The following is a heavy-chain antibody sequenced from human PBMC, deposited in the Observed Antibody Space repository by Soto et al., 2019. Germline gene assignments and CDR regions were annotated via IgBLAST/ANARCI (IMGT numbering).Heavy chain of an antibody. CDR1: GGTFSSYA. CDR2: IIPIFGTA. J-gene: IGHJ5*02. CDR3: ARGVTQPYCSSTRCPYNWFDP. V-gene: IGHV1-69*12. Sequence: QVQLVQSGAEVKKPGSSVKVSCKASGGTFSSYAISWVRQAPGQGLEWMGGIIPIFGTANYAQKFQGRVTSTADESTXXAXMXXSSLRSEDTAVYYCARGVTQPYCSSTRCPYNWFDPWGQGPLVPVSS. D-gene: IGHD2-2*01.